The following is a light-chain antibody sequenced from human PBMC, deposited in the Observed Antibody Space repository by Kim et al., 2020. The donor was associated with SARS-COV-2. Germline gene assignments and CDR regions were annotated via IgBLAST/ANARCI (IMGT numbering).Light chain of an antibody. CDR3: QDCGGSLFT. CDR2: GVF. CDR1: QSVSSTY. Sequence: EIVLTQSPGTLSLSPGERATLSCRASQSVSSTYLAWYQHKRGQAPRLLIYGVFSRAPGIPDRFSGSGSGTDFTLIISRLEPEDFAVYYCQDCGGSLFTWGRGTEREI. V-gene: IGKV3-20*01. J-gene: IGKJ2*01.